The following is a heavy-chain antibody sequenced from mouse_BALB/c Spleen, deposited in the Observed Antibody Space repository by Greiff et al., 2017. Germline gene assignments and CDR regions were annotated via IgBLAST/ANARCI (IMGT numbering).Heavy chain of an antibody. CDR1: GFTFSSYG. CDR2: INSNGGST. V-gene: IGHV5-6-3*01. CDR3: ARVSAAMDY. Sequence: DVKLQESGGGLVQPGGSLKLSCAASGFTFSSYGMSWVRQTPDKRLELVATINSNGGSTYYPDSVKGRFTISRDNAKNTLYLQMSSLKSEDTAMYYCARVSAAMDYWGQGTSVTVSS. J-gene: IGHJ4*01.